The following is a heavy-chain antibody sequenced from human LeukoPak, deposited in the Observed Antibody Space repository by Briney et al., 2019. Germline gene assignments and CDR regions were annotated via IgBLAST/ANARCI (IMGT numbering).Heavy chain of an antibody. Sequence: PGGSLRLSCAASGSTFSSYGMHWVRQAPGKGLEWVAVISYDGSNKYYADSVKGRFTISRDNSKNTLYLQMNSLRAEDTAVYYCAKDLGYCSGGSCYGLPFWGQGTLVTVSS. J-gene: IGHJ4*02. CDR2: ISYDGSNK. CDR1: GSTFSSYG. CDR3: AKDLGYCSGGSCYGLPF. D-gene: IGHD2-15*01. V-gene: IGHV3-30*18.